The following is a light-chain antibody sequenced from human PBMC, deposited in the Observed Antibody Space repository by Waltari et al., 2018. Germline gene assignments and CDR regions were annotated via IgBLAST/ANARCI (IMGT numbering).Light chain of an antibody. CDR2: DDN. J-gene: IGLJ3*02. CDR1: SSDVGNENL. Sequence: QSALTQPASVSGSPGQSITISCTGTSSDVGNENLVSWYQQYPGKAPKVMIYDDNRRPSGVSDRFSGSKSGNTASLTISGVQAEDEADYYCCSYAGSYTWVFGGGTKLTVL. CDR3: CSYAGSYTWV. V-gene: IGLV2-23*01.